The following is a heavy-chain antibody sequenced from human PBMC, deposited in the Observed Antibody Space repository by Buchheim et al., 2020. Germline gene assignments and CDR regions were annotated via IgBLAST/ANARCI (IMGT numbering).Heavy chain of an antibody. CDR1: GFTFSSYG. CDR2: ISYDESNK. Sequence: QVQLVESGGGVVQPGRSLRLSCAASGFTFSSYGMHWVRQAPGKGLEWVAVISYDESNKYYADSVKGRFTFSRDNSKNTLYLPMNSLRAEDTAVYYCARDYYDSSGYFIPFDYWGQGTL. J-gene: IGHJ4*02. V-gene: IGHV3-30*03. CDR3: ARDYYDSSGYFIPFDY. D-gene: IGHD3-22*01.